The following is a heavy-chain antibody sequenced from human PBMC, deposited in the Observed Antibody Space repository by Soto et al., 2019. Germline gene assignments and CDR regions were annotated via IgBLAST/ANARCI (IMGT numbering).Heavy chain of an antibody. Sequence: QITLKESGPTLVKPTQTLTLTCTFSGFSLSTSGVHVGWIRQPPGKALEWLALIYWNDDNRYSPSLKSRLTITNDPSNNQVVLTMTNMDPVDTATYYCAHRDSKWNGGAFDIWGQGTMVTVSS. J-gene: IGHJ3*02. CDR1: GFSLSTSGVH. V-gene: IGHV2-5*01. D-gene: IGHD1-20*01. CDR2: IYWNDDN. CDR3: AHRDSKWNGGAFDI.